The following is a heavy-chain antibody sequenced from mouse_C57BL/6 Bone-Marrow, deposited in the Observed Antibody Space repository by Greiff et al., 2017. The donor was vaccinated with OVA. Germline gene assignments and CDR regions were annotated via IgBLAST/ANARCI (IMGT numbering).Heavy chain of an antibody. V-gene: IGHV1-58*01. CDR1: GYTFTSYG. Sequence: VQLQQSGAELVRPGSSVKMSCKTSGYTFTSYGINWVKQRPGQGLEWIGYIYIGNGYTEYNEKFKGKATLTSDTSSSTAYMQLNSLTSEDSAISIYAKQDCGYWYIDVWGTGTTVTVSS. CDR3: AKQDCGYWYIDV. J-gene: IGHJ1*03. CDR2: IYIGNGYT.